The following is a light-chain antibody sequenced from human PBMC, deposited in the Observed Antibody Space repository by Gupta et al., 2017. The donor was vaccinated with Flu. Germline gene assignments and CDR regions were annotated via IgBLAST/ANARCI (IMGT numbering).Light chain of an antibody. CDR2: EGS. Sequence: DVVMTQSPLSLTVTLGQPASVSSRSSQSLVHGHGNTYLNWFQQRPGQSPRRLIYEGSNRDSGVPDRFSGSGSGPDFTLKIIRVVAADVGVYYCRQGTPCRSIFGQGTKLEIK. CDR3: RQGTPCRSI. J-gene: IGKJ2*01. V-gene: IGKV2-30*02. CDR1: QSLVHGHGNTY.